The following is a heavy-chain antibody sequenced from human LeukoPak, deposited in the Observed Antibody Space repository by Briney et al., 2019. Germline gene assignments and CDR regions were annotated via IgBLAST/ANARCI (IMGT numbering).Heavy chain of an antibody. D-gene: IGHD2-2*02. CDR3: ARGSFGQGYQLPYDY. J-gene: IGHJ4*02. Sequence: SETLSLTCTVSGGSISSYYWSWIRQPPGKGLEWIGYIYYSGSTSYNPSLKSRVTISVDTSKNQFSLKLSSVTAADTAVYYCARGSFGQGYQLPYDYWGQGTLVTVSS. CDR1: GGSISSYY. V-gene: IGHV4-59*01. CDR2: IYYSGST.